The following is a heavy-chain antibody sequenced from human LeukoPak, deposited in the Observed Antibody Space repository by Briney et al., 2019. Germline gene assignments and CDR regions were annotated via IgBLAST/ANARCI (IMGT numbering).Heavy chain of an antibody. V-gene: IGHV4-59*01. CDR2: IYYTGST. Sequence: PSETLSLTCTVSGGSISTYYWSWIRQPPGKGLEWIGYIYYTGSTSYNPSLKSRVTMSLDASKNQFSLELNSVTPADTAVYYCAREGVVVPAAIIHWGQGTLVTVSS. CDR3: AREGVVVPAAIIH. D-gene: IGHD2-2*01. J-gene: IGHJ4*02. CDR1: GGSISTYY.